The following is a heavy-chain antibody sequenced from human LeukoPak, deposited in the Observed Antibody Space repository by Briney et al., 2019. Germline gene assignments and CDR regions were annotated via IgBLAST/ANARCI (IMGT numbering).Heavy chain of an antibody. V-gene: IGHV3-48*03. CDR2: ISSSGVTI. J-gene: IGHJ5*02. Sequence: GGSLRLSCAASGFTFSSYEMNWVRQAPGKGLEWVSYISSSGVTIYYADSVKGRFTISRDNAKNSLYLQMNSLRAEDTAVYYCARGASGIGGIRFDPWGQGTLVTVSS. D-gene: IGHD3-10*01. CDR3: ARGASGIGGIRFDP. CDR1: GFTFSSYE.